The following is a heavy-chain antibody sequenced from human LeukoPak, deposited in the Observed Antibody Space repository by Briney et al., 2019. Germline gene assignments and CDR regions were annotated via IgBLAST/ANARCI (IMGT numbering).Heavy chain of an antibody. CDR3: ARLEGAVAARNWFDP. V-gene: IGHV4-61*02. J-gene: IGHJ5*02. Sequence: PSETLSLTCTVSGGSISSSSYYWGWIRQPPGKGLEWIGRIYTSGSTNYNPSLKSRVTISVDTSKNQFSLKLSSVTAADTAVYYCARLEGAVAARNWFDPWGQGTLVTVSS. D-gene: IGHD2-15*01. CDR2: IYTSGST. CDR1: GGSISSSSYY.